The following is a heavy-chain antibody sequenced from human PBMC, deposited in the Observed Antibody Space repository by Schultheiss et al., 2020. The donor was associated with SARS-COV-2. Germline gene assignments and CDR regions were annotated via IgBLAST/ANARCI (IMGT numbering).Heavy chain of an antibody. CDR2: IYYSGST. Sequence: SETLSLTCTVSGGSISSGGYYWSWIRQHPGKGLEWIGYIYYSGSTYYNPSLKSRVTISVDTSKNQFSLKLSSVTAADTAVYYCARDRRIDYYDRTYAFDIWGQGTMVTVSS. CDR3: ARDRRIDYYDRTYAFDI. D-gene: IGHD3-22*01. V-gene: IGHV4-31*03. CDR1: GGSISSGGYY. J-gene: IGHJ3*02.